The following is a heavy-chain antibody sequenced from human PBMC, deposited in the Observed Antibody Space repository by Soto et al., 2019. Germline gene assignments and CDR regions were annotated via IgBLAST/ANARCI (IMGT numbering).Heavy chain of an antibody. CDR1: GFSFSNYA. J-gene: IGHJ4*02. CDR2: VSGSGGST. V-gene: IGHV3-23*01. D-gene: IGHD2-15*01. CDR3: AKAIYCSGGRCTDY. Sequence: PGGSLRLSCAASGFSFSNYAMSWVRQAPGKGLEWVSAVSGSGGSTYYADSVKGRFTISRDNSKNTLYLQMNSLRAEDTAVYYCAKAIYCSGGRCTDYWGQGTLVTVSS.